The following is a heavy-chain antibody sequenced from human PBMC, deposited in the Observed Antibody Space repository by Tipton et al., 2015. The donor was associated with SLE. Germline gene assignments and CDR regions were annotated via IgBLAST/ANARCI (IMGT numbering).Heavy chain of an antibody. Sequence: SLRLSCAASGFTFSSYAMHWVRQAPVKGLEWVSGIRGSGGSTYYADSVKGRFTISRDNSKNTLYLQMNSLRAEVTAVYYCSKDHYSSSWYSYFDYWGQGTLVTVSS. CDR2: IRGSGGST. J-gene: IGHJ4*02. CDR1: GFTFSSYA. V-gene: IGHV3-23*01. CDR3: SKDHYSSSWYSYFDY. D-gene: IGHD6-13*01.